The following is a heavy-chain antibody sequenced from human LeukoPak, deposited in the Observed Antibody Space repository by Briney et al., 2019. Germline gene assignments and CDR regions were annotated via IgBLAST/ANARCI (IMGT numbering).Heavy chain of an antibody. V-gene: IGHV3-11*01. CDR2: ISSSGSTI. CDR1: GFTFSDYY. J-gene: IGHJ6*02. Sequence: GGSLRLSCAASGFTFSDYYMSWIRQAPGKGLEWVSYISSSGSTIYYADSVKGRFTISRDDAKNSLYLQMNSVRAEDTAVYYCARDPHYYYYGLDVWGQGTTVTVSS. CDR3: ARDPHYYYYGLDV.